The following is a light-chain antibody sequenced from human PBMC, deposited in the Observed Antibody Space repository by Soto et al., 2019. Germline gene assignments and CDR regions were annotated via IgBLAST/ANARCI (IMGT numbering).Light chain of an antibody. J-gene: IGKJ1*01. CDR2: GAS. CDR3: QQYGRSRWT. Sequence: IVLTKSPGPLSLSPGDRATLSCSASQSVSSSYLAWYQQKPGQAPRLLIGGASSRATGIPDRFSGSGSGTDFTLTISRLEPEYFAVYYCQQYGRSRWTFGQGTKVDIK. V-gene: IGKV3-20*01. CDR1: QSVSSSY.